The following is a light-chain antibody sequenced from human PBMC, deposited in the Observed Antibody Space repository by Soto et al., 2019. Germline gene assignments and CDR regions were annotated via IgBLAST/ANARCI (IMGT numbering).Light chain of an antibody. V-gene: IGLV2-23*02. J-gene: IGLJ1*01. CDR1: SSNVGSYTL. CDR2: EVS. CDR3: CSYAGSYTYV. Sequence: QSVLTQPASVSGSPGQSITISCTGTSSNVGSYTLVSWYQQHPGKAPKLMIYEVSKRPSGVSNRFSGSKSGNTASLTISGLQAEDEADYHCCSYAGSYTYVFGPGTKVTVL.